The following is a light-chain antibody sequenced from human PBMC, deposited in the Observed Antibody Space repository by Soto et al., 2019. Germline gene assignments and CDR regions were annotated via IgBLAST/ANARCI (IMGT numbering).Light chain of an antibody. CDR2: GAS. J-gene: IGKJ5*01. Sequence: DIQMTQSPSFLSASVGVRVTITCRASQSIGKHLNWYQTKPGKAPKFLIYGASTLPSGVPSRFPGSGAGTDCTRTVNSLQPEDVSTDSCPQSYSSTTTFGQGTRLEIK. V-gene: IGKV1-39*01. CDR1: QSIGKH. CDR3: PQSYSSTTT.